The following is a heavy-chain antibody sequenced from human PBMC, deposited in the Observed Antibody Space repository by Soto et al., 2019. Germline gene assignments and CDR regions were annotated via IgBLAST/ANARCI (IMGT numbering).Heavy chain of an antibody. J-gene: IGHJ4*02. V-gene: IGHV3-23*01. Sequence: EVQLLESGGGLVQPGGSLRLSCAASGFTFSSYAMSWVRQAPGKRLEWVSAISGSGGSTYYADSVKGRFTISRDNSKNTLYLQMNSLRAEDTAVYYCASPDYGDSHFDYWGQGTLVTVSS. CDR3: ASPDYGDSHFDY. CDR1: GFTFSSYA. CDR2: ISGSGGST. D-gene: IGHD4-17*01.